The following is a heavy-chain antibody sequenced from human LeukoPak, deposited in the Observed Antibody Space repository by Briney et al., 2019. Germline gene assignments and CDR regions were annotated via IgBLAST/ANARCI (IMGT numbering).Heavy chain of an antibody. D-gene: IGHD3-22*01. V-gene: IGHV3-21*01. J-gene: IGHJ5*02. CDR3: SGYNWFDP. CDR2: ISSSSSYI. Sequence: GGSLRLSCAASGFTFSSYSMNWVRQAPGKGLEWVSSISSSSSYIYYADSVKGRFTISRDNSKNTLYLQMNSLRGEDTAVYYCSGYNWFDPWGQGTLVTVSS. CDR1: GFTFSSYS.